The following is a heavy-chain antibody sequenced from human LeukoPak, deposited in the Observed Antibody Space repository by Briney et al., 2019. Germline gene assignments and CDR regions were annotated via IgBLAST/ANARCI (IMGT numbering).Heavy chain of an antibody. CDR1: GXXFRSYG. CDR2: IRYDGSNK. J-gene: IGHJ4*02. D-gene: IGHD6-19*01. CDR3: AKDLVVAGPDEIDY. Sequence: PGGSLRLSCAASGXXFRSYGMHWVRXAPGKGLXWVAFIRYDGSNKYYADSVEGRFTISRDNSKNTLYLQMKSLRAEDTAVYYCAKDLVVAGPDEIDYWGQGTLVTVSS. V-gene: IGHV3-30*02.